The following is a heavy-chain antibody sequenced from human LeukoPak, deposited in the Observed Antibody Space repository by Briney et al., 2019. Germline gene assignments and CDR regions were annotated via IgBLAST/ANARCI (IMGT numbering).Heavy chain of an antibody. D-gene: IGHD4-23*01. V-gene: IGHV4-61*05. J-gene: IGHJ3*02. CDR1: GGSISSSNYY. Sequence: SETLSLTCTVSGGSISSSNYYWGWIRQPPGKGLEWIGYIYYSGSTNYNPSLKSRVTMSVDTSKNQFSLKLSSVTAADTAVYYCARKMGRWDAFDIWGQGTMVTVSS. CDR2: IYYSGST. CDR3: ARKMGRWDAFDI.